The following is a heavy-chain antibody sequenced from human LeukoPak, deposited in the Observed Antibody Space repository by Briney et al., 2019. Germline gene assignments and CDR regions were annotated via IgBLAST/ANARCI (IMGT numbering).Heavy chain of an antibody. CDR1: GGTFSSYA. J-gene: IGHJ4*02. D-gene: IGHD1-26*01. CDR2: IIPIFGTA. Sequence: GASVKVSCKASGGTFSSYAISWVRQAPGQGLEWMGRIIPIFGTANYAQKFQGRVTITADKSTSTAYMELSSLRSEDTAVYYCARNVGRYSGSYPFDYWGQGTLVTVSS. V-gene: IGHV1-69*06. CDR3: ARNVGRYSGSYPFDY.